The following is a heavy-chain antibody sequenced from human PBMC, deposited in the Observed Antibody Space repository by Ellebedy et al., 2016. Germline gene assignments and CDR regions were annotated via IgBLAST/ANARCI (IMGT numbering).Heavy chain of an antibody. V-gene: IGHV4-30-4*01. CDR2: IYHSGST. Sequence: SETLSLTCTVSGGSINSYNYHWGWIRQPPGKGLEWIGYIYHSGSTYYNPSLKSRVAISLDTSKSQFSLRLSSVTAADTAVYYCARNPGGDAFDVWGQGTMVTVSS. CDR1: GGSINSYNYH. CDR3: ARNPGGDAFDV. D-gene: IGHD3-10*01. J-gene: IGHJ3*01.